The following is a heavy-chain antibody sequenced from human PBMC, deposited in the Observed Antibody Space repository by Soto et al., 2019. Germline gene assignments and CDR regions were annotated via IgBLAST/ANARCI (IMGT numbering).Heavy chain of an antibody. CDR2: VSAYNGER. J-gene: IGHJ4*01. V-gene: IGHV1-18*01. Sequence: QVQLVQSGAEVKNPGAAVKVSCKASGYTFTNYGINWVRQAPGQGLEWLGWVSAYNGERRYAQRVQDRVIMTTDTSTTTAYMELRSLRSDDTAVYYCSRGTSIPASGDYWGQGTLVTVSS. CDR1: GYTFTNYG. D-gene: IGHD6-6*01. CDR3: SRGTSIPASGDY.